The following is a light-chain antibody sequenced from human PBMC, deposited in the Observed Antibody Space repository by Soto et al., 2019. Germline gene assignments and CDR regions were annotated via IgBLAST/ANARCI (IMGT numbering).Light chain of an antibody. Sequence: ETVLTQSPGTLSLSPGERATLSCRASHTIRSNYLAWYRQTPGQAPRLLIYGASNRATGIADRFSGSVSGTDFTLIISRLEPEDFALYYCQQYGSSPWTFGQGTKVEIK. CDR2: GAS. CDR1: HTIRSNY. CDR3: QQYGSSPWT. V-gene: IGKV3-20*01. J-gene: IGKJ1*01.